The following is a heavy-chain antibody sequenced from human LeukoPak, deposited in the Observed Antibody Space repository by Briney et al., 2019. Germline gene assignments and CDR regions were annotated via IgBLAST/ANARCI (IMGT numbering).Heavy chain of an antibody. Sequence: GGSLRLSCAASGFTFSRYWMHWVRQAPGKGLVWVSHINSDGSTTNYADSVKGRFTISRDNAKNTLYLQMNSLRAEDTAAYYCARGSPIAAAGVFDYWGQGTLVTVSS. CDR1: GFTFSRYW. CDR2: INSDGSTT. J-gene: IGHJ4*02. CDR3: ARGSPIAAAGVFDY. D-gene: IGHD6-13*01. V-gene: IGHV3-74*01.